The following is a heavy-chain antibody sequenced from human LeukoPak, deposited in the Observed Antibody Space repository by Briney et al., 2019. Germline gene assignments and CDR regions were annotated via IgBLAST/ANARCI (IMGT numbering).Heavy chain of an antibody. CDR1: GGSISSYY. J-gene: IGHJ3*02. D-gene: IGHD3-3*01. Sequence: SKTLSLTCTVSGGSISSYYWSWIRQPAGKGLEWIGRIYTSGSTNYNPSLKSRVTMSVDTSKNQFSLKLSSVTAADTAVYYCAREDVLVFGVVDAFDIWGQGTMVTVSS. V-gene: IGHV4-4*07. CDR2: IYTSGST. CDR3: AREDVLVFGVVDAFDI.